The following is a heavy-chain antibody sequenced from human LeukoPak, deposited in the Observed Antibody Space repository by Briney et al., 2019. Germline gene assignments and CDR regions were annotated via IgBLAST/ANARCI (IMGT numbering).Heavy chain of an antibody. CDR1: GFTFSNYN. CDR3: GREILEPGKTLTY. Sequence: GGSLRLSCAASGFTFSNYNMNWVRQAPGKGLEWVSSISTSSSYIYYADSVKGRFTISRDNAKNTLYLQMNSLRVEDTAVYYCGREILEPGKTLTYWGQGSLITVSS. V-gene: IGHV3-21*01. CDR2: ISTSSSYI. J-gene: IGHJ4*02. D-gene: IGHD1-14*01.